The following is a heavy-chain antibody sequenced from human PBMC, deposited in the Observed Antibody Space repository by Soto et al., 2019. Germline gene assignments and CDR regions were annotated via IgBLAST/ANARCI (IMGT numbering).Heavy chain of an antibody. CDR2: ISSGSKTI. V-gene: IGHV3-48*04. CDR3: ARCFDYGDPWNYDSSGYLDY. Sequence: EVQLVESGGGLVQWGGSLRLSCAASGFTFSSYSVNWVRQAPGKGLEWVSYISSGSKTIYYADSVKGRFTISRDNAKNSLYLQMNSLRAEDTAVYYCARCFDYGDPWNYDSSGYLDYWGQGTLVTVSS. D-gene: IGHD3-22*01. CDR1: GFTFSSYS. J-gene: IGHJ4*02.